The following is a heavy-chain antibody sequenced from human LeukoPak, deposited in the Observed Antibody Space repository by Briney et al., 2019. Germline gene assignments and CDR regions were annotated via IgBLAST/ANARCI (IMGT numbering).Heavy chain of an antibody. CDR2: ISAYNGNT. V-gene: IGHV1-18*01. CDR1: GYTFTSYG. J-gene: IGHJ4*02. D-gene: IGHD2-15*01. Sequence: ASVKVSCKASGYTFTSYGISWVRQAPGQGLEWMGWISAYNGNTNYAQKLQGRVTMTTDTSTSTAYMELRSLRSDDTAVYYCATTRYCSGGSCSPAHWGQGTLVTVSS. CDR3: ATTRYCSGGSCSPAH.